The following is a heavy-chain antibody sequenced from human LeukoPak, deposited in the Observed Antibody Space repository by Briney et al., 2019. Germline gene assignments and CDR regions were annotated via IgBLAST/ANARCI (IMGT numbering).Heavy chain of an antibody. Sequence: GGSLRLSCAGSGVTFSSDLMYWVRQAPGKGVGWLSRINSDGSTRSYADSMKGRFTISRDNGKNTLYLQMNSLRAEDTAVYYCARNRGTYYGLNDYWGQGTRVTVSS. V-gene: IGHV3-74*01. CDR1: GVTFSSDL. J-gene: IGHJ4*02. CDR3: ARNRGTYYGLNDY. D-gene: IGHD1-26*01. CDR2: INSDGSTR.